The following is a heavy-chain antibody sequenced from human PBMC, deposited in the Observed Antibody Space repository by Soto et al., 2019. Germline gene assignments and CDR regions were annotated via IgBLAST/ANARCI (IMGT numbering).Heavy chain of an antibody. Sequence: SETLSLTCTVSGGSISSYYWSWIRQPPGKGLEWIGHIYYSGSTNYNPSLKSRVTISVDTSKNQFSLKLSSVTAADTAVYYCARIYYYDSSGPIDYWGQGTLVTVSS. V-gene: IGHV4-59*01. J-gene: IGHJ4*02. CDR1: GGSISSYY. D-gene: IGHD3-22*01. CDR3: ARIYYYDSSGPIDY. CDR2: IYYSGST.